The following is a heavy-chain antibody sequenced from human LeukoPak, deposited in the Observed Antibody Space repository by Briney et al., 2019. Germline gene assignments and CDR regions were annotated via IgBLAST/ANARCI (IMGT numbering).Heavy chain of an antibody. J-gene: IGHJ6*02. V-gene: IGHV3-30-3*01. CDR2: ISYDGSKK. D-gene: IGHD3-22*01. CDR3: ARDREDYYDSSGYYYYYGMDV. CDR1: GFTFSSYA. Sequence: GRSLRVSCAASGFTFSSYAMHWVRQAPGKGLEWVAVISYDGSKKYYADSVKGRFTISRDNSKNTLYLQMNSLRAEDTVVYYCARDREDYYDSSGYYYYYGMDVWGQGTTVTVSS.